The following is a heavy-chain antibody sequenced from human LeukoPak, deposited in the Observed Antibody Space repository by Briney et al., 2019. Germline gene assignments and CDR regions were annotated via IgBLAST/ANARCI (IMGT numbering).Heavy chain of an antibody. CDR1: GDSISSYY. V-gene: IGHV4-59*01. CDR2: IYYSGST. CDR3: ARAYSPGYSSGSLDY. Sequence: TPSETLSLTCTVSGDSISSYYWSWIRQPPGKGLEWIGYIYYSGSTNYNPSLKSRVTISVDTSKNQFSLKLSSVTAADTAVYYCARAYSPGYSSGSLDYWGQGTLVTVSS. D-gene: IGHD6-19*01. J-gene: IGHJ4*02.